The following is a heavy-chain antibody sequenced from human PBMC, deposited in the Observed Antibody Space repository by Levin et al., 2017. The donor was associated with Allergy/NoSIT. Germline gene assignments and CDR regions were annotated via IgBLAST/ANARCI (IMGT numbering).Heavy chain of an antibody. D-gene: IGHD2-2*01. CDR1: GFTFSDAW. CDR2: IKRKADGGTT. CDR3: TTGYCGSASCAPGAY. V-gene: IGHV3-15*01. Sequence: GGSLRLSCAASGFTFSDAWMTWVRQAPGKGLEWVGRIKRKADGGTTDYAAPVQGRFTISRDDSKHTLYLQMNSRATEDTAVYYCTTGYCGSASCAPGAYWGQGTLVTVSS. J-gene: IGHJ4*02.